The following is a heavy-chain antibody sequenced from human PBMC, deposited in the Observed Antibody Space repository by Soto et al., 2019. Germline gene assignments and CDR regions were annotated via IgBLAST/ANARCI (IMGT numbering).Heavy chain of an antibody. V-gene: IGHV1-69*06. CDR1: VGTFSSYA. CDR2: IIPIFGTA. J-gene: IGHJ3*02. Sequence: VGTFSSYAISWVRQAPGQGLEWMGGIIPIFGTANYAQKFQGRVTITADKSTSTAYMELSSLRSEDTAVYYCARASHIVVVTAICAFDIWGQGTMVTVSS. D-gene: IGHD2-21*02. CDR3: ARASHIVVVTAICAFDI.